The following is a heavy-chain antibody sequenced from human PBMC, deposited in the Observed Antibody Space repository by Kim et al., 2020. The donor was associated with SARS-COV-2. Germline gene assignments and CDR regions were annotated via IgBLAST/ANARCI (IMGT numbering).Heavy chain of an antibody. V-gene: IGHV4-39*07. CDR1: GGSISSSSYY. CDR2: IDYSGRT. Sequence: SETLSLTCTVSGGSISSSSYYWGWIRQPPGKGLESIMSIDYSGRTYYNPSLKSRVTITVDTSKNPFSLKKSSVTAADTVVYYCAREGCSGGSCYYWGQGTLGTVSS. CDR3: AREGCSGGSCYY. D-gene: IGHD2-15*01. J-gene: IGHJ4*02.